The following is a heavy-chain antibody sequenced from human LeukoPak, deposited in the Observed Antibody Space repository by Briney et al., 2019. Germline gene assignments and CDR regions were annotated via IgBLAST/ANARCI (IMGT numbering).Heavy chain of an antibody. CDR3: APQTEESAY. Sequence: ASVKVSCKASGYTFSGYYIHWVRQAPGRGLEWMSWINPSNGDTNYAQKFQGRVTMTRDTSISTAYMELTRLISDDTAVYYCAPQTEESAYWGQGTLVTVSS. CDR1: GYTFSGYY. V-gene: IGHV1-2*02. D-gene: IGHD3-10*01. CDR2: INPSNGDT. J-gene: IGHJ4*02.